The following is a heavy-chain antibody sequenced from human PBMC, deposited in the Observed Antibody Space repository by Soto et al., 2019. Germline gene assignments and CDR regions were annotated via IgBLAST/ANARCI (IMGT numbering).Heavy chain of an antibody. CDR1: GFTSSDHY. CDR3: TRAGFGHGLDV. D-gene: IGHD3-16*01. CDR2: SKSKPNNYIT. V-gene: IGHV3-72*01. J-gene: IGHJ6*02. Sequence: ELQLVESGGGLVQPGGSLRPSCAVSGFTSSDHYMDWVRQAPGKGLEWVGRSKSKPNNYITEYAASVKGRFTISRDESKNSLYLQMSSLNTEDTAVYYCTRAGFGHGLDVWGQGTTVTVSS.